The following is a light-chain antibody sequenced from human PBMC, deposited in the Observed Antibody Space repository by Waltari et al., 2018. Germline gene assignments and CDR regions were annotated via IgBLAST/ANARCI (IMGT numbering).Light chain of an antibody. V-gene: IGKV1-39*01. Sequence: DIQMTQSPSSLSASVGDRVTITCRASQSISSYLNWYQQKPGKAPKLLIYAASSLQSGVPSRFSGSGSGTDFTLTISSLQPEDFATYYCQQSYSTPGLTFGGGTKVGIK. CDR3: QQSYSTPGLT. CDR2: AAS. J-gene: IGKJ4*01. CDR1: QSISSY.